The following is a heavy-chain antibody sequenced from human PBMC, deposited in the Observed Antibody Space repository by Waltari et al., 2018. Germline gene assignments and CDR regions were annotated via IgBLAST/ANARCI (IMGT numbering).Heavy chain of an antibody. CDR3: ARGKRIQLWSRFLYYFDY. J-gene: IGHJ4*02. Sequence: QVQLQESGPGLVKPSETLSLTCAVSGYSISSGYYWGLIRQPPGKGLEWIGSIYHSGSTYYNPSLKSRVTISVDTSKNQFSLKLSSVTAADTAVYYCARGKRIQLWSRFLYYFDYWGQGTLVTVSS. CDR2: IYHSGST. D-gene: IGHD5-18*01. CDR1: GYSISSGYY. V-gene: IGHV4-38-2*01.